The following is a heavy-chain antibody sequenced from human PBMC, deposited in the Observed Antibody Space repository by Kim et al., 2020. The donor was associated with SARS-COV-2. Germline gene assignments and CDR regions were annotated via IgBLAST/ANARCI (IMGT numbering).Heavy chain of an antibody. D-gene: IGHD6-19*01. J-gene: IGHJ4*02. CDR3: ASTTGYSSGWNFDY. CDR2: INHSGST. Sequence: SETLSLTCAVYGGSFSGYYWSWIRQPPGKGLEWIGEINHSGSTNYNPSLKSRVTISVDTSKNQFSLKLSSVTAADTAVYYCASTTGYSSGWNFDYWGQGTLVTVSS. V-gene: IGHV4-34*01. CDR1: GGSFSGYY.